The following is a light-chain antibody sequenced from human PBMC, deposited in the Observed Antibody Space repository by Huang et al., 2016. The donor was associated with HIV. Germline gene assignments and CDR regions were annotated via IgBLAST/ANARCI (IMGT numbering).Light chain of an antibody. J-gene: IGKJ2*01. CDR1: QSLSPSF. CDR3: HQYGTSPYT. V-gene: IGKV3-20*01. CDR2: AAS. Sequence: EVLLTQSPGTLSSSPGERVTVSCRASQSLSPSFVAWYQQRPGQAPRLLIYAASTRASGIPDRFSGSGSGTDFTLTINRLEPSDLALYYCHQYGTSPYTFGQGTNLDVK.